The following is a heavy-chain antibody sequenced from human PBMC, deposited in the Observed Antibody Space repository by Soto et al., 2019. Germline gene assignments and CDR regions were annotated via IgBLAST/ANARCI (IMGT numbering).Heavy chain of an antibody. CDR3: ARARYCSGGSCYANDAFDI. V-gene: IGHV4-34*01. D-gene: IGHD2-15*01. CDR2: INHSGST. J-gene: IGHJ3*02. Sequence: PSETLSLTCTVSGGSFSGYYWSWIRQPPGKGLEWIGEINHSGSTNYNPSLKSRVTISVDTSKNQFSLKLSSVTAADTAVYYCARARYCSGGSCYANDAFDIWGQGTMVTVSS. CDR1: GGSFSGYY.